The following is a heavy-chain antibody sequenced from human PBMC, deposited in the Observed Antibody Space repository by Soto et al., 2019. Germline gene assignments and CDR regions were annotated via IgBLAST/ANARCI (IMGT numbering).Heavy chain of an antibody. CDR2: IYYSGST. CDR1: GGSISSSSYY. D-gene: IGHD3-9*01. V-gene: IGHV4-39*01. Sequence: SETLSLTCTVSGGSISSSSYYWCWIRQPPGKGLEWIGSIYYSGSTYYNPSLKSRVTISVDTSKNQFSLKLSSVTAADTAVYYCARHDWAKPFDYWGQGTLVTVS. CDR3: ARHDWAKPFDY. J-gene: IGHJ4*02.